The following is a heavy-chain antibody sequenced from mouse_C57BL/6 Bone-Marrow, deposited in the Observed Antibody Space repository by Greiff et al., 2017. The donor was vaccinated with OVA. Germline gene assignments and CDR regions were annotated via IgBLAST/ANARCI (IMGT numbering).Heavy chain of an antibody. J-gene: IGHJ2*01. CDR2: IDPSDSYT. V-gene: IGHV1-59*01. D-gene: IGHD1-1*01. CDR3: ARSVCYYGSEDY. CDR1: GYTFTSYW. Sequence: QVQLQQPGAELVRPGTSVKLSCKASGYTFTSYWMHWVKQRPGQGLEWIGVIDPSDSYTNYNQKFKGKATLTVDTSSSTAYMQLSSLTSEDSAVYYSARSVCYYGSEDYWGQGTTLTVSS.